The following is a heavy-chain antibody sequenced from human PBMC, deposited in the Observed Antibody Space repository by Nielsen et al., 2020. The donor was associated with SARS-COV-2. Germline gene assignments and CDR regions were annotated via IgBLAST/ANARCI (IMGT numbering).Heavy chain of an antibody. J-gene: IGHJ4*02. CDR2: ISAYNGNT. CDR1: GYTFTSYG. CDR3: ARDVPLEDNWNDISGDYFDY. V-gene: IGHV1-18*01. Sequence: ASVKVSCKASGYTFTSYGISWVRQAPGQGLEWMGWISAYNGNTNYAQKLQGRVTMTTDTSTSTAYMELRSLRSDDTAVYYCARDVPLEDNWNDISGDYFDYWGQGTLVTVSS. D-gene: IGHD1-1*01.